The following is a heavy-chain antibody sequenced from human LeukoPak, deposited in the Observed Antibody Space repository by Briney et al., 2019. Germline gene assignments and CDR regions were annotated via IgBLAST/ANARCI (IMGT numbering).Heavy chain of an antibody. CDR1: GGSISSYY. V-gene: IGHV4-59*01. J-gene: IGHJ4*02. CDR2: IYYSGST. D-gene: IGHD5-18*01. Sequence: PSETLSLTCTVSGGSISSYYWSWIRQPPGKGLEWVGYIYYSGSTNYNPSLKSRVTISVDTSKTQFSLKLSSVTTADTAVYYCARDRGYSYTDYWGQGTLVTVSS. CDR3: ARDRGYSYTDY.